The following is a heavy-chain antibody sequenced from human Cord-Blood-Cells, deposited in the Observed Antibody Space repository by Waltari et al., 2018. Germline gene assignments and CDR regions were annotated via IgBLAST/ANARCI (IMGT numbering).Heavy chain of an antibody. D-gene: IGHD2-15*01. CDR2: FDPEEGET. Sequence: QVQLVQSGAEVKKPGASVKVSCKVSGYTLTELSMHWVRQAPGKGLEWMGGFDPEEGETNYAKKVQGRVTMTEDTSTDTAYMELSSLRSEDTAVYYCATSVHCSGGSCYSSGFDYWGQGTLVTVSS. J-gene: IGHJ4*02. V-gene: IGHV1-24*01. CDR3: ATSVHCSGGSCYSSGFDY. CDR1: GYTLTELS.